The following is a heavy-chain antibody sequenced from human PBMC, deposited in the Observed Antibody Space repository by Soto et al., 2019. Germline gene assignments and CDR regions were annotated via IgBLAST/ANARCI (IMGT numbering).Heavy chain of an antibody. Sequence: ASVKVSCKASGYTFTGYYMHWVRQAPGQGHEWMGWINPNSGGTNYAQKFQGWVTMTRDTSISTAYMELSRLRSDDTAVYYCARRYIEYSSSSGYYYYGMDVWGQGTTVTVSS. V-gene: IGHV1-2*04. J-gene: IGHJ6*02. CDR2: INPNSGGT. CDR3: ARRYIEYSSSSGYYYYGMDV. D-gene: IGHD6-6*01. CDR1: GYTFTGYY.